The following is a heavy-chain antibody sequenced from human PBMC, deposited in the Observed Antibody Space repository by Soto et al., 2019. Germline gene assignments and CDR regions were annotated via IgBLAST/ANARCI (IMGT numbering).Heavy chain of an antibody. CDR2: ISWNSGSI. D-gene: IGHD5-12*01. CDR1: GFTFDDYA. CDR3: AKALSGYASDAFDI. J-gene: IGHJ3*02. Sequence: PGGSLRLSCAASGFTFDDYAMHWVRQAPGKGLEWVSGISWNSGSIGYADSVKGRFTISRDNAKNSLYLQMNSLRAEDTALYYCAKALSGYASDAFDIWGQGTMVTVS. V-gene: IGHV3-9*01.